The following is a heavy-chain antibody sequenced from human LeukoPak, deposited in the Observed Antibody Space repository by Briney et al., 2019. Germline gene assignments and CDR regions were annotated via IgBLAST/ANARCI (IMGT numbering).Heavy chain of an antibody. Sequence: PSETLSLTCAAYGGSFSGYYLSWIRQPPGKGLEWIGEINHSGSTNYNPSLKSRVTISVDTSKNQFSLKLSSVTAADTAVYYCARGATVTTPYNFDYWGQGTLVTVSS. V-gene: IGHV4-34*01. J-gene: IGHJ4*02. CDR1: GGSFSGYY. D-gene: IGHD4-17*01. CDR3: ARGATVTTPYNFDY. CDR2: INHSGST.